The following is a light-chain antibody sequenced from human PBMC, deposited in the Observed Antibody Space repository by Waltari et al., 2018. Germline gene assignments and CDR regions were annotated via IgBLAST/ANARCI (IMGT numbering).Light chain of an antibody. J-gene: IGLJ3*02. CDR1: SSDIGGHNH. CDR3: HSFTSSTTWV. V-gene: IGLV2-14*03. CDR2: DVS. Sequence: QSALTQPASVSGSLGQSITISCTGTSSDIGGHNHVSWYQHHPGKAPQLIIHDVSERPSGLSNRFAGSKSCNTASLTISGLQADDETEYYRHSFTSSTTWVFGGGTEVTVL.